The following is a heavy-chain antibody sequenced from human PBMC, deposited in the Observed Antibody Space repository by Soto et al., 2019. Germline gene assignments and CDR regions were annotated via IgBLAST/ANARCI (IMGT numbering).Heavy chain of an antibody. CDR1: GSTFTGYY. V-gene: IGHV1-2*02. CDR3: ARQLAYCGGDCYTEPIDY. J-gene: IGHJ4*02. D-gene: IGHD2-21*02. Sequence: QAQLVQSGAEVERPGASVKVSCKASGSTFTGYYVHWVRQAPGQGLEWLGWINPNSGGTKYAQKFQGRVTMTRDTSISTAYMELRRLRSDDTAVYYCARQLAYCGGDCYTEPIDYWGQGTLVTVSS. CDR2: INPNSGGT.